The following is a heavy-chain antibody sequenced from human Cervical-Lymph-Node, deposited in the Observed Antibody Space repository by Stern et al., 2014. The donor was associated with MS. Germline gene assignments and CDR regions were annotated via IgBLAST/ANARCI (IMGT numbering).Heavy chain of an antibody. CDR2: INHSGRT. V-gene: IGHV4-34*01. J-gene: IGHJ4*02. CDR1: GGSFSGYY. Sequence: QVQLQQWGAGLLKPSETLSLTCAVYGGSFSGYYWSWIRQPPGKGLEWIGEINHSGRTNYNPSLKSRVTISVDTSKNQSSRRLSSVTAADTAVYYCARIGYSSTPFDYWGQGTLVTVSS. D-gene: IGHD6-13*01. CDR3: ARIGYSSTPFDY.